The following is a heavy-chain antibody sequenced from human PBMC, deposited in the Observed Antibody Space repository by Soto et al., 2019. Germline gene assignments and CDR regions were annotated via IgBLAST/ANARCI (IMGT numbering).Heavy chain of an antibody. CDR3: AREAPPYYFDY. CDR2: ISSSSSYT. V-gene: IGHV3-11*06. Sequence: QVQLVESGGGLVKPGGSLRLSCAASGFTFSDYYMSWIRQAPGKGLEWVSYISSSSSYTNYADSVKGRFTISRDNAKNSLYLQMNSLRAEDTAVYYCAREAPPYYFDYWGQGTLVIVSS. CDR1: GFTFSDYY. J-gene: IGHJ4*02.